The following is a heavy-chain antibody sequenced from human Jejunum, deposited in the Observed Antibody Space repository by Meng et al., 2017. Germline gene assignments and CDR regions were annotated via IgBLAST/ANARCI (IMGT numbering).Heavy chain of an antibody. CDR1: GGSVSRAGYQ. Sequence: QVQPQEAGPGLVRPSETLSLICTVSGGSVSRAGYQWGWIRQPPGKGLEWIGYASTNYNPSLKSRVTISLDTSRNQFSLSLSSVTAADTAVYYCARDHMGSLDYWGQGILVTVSS. J-gene: IGHJ4*02. V-gene: IGHV4-61*08. CDR3: ARDHMGSLDY. D-gene: IGHD1-26*01. CDR2: AST.